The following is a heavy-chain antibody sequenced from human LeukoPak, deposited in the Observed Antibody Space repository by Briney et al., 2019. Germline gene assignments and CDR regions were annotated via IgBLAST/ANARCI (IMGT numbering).Heavy chain of an antibody. CDR1: GSSISSYY. D-gene: IGHD5-18*01. Sequence: SETLSLTCTVSGSSISSYYWSWIRQPPGKGLEWIGYIYYSGSTNYNPSLKSRVTISVDTSKNQFSLKLSSVTAADTAVYYCARLNSLTAVDTAMAILDYWGQGTLVTVSS. V-gene: IGHV4-59*08. J-gene: IGHJ4*02. CDR3: ARLNSLTAVDTAMAILDY. CDR2: IYYSGST.